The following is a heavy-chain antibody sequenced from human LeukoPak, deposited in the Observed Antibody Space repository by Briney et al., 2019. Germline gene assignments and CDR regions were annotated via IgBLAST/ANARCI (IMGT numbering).Heavy chain of an antibody. CDR1: GGSISNYY. V-gene: IGHV4-59*01. J-gene: IGHJ6*03. CDR3: ARVAPELEARYYYYMDV. CDR2: IYYSGST. D-gene: IGHD3-16*02. Sequence: SQTVSLTCTVSGGSISNYYWSWIRQPPGKGLEWIGHIYYSGSTNYNPSLKSRVSISVDTSKNQFSLRLSSVTAADTAVYYCARVAPELEARYYYYMDVWGKGTTVPVSS.